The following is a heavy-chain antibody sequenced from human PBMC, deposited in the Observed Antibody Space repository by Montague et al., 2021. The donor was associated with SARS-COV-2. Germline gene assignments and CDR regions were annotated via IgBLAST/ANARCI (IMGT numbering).Heavy chain of an antibody. V-gene: IGHV4-34*01. D-gene: IGHD3-10*01. Sequence: SETLSLTCAVYGGSFSGYYWSWIRQPPGKRLEWIGEINHSGSTNYNPSLKSRVTISVDTSKNQFSLKLSSVTAADTAVYYCARVRYYGSGTSLGMDVWGRGTTVTVSS. CDR2: INHSGST. CDR1: GGSFSGYY. J-gene: IGHJ6*02. CDR3: ARVRYYGSGTSLGMDV.